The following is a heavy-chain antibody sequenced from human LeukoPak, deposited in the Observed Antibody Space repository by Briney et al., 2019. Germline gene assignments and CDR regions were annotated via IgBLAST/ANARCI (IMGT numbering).Heavy chain of an antibody. CDR2: ISGSGGST. CDR1: GFTFSSYG. V-gene: IGHV3-23*01. J-gene: IGHJ6*03. Sequence: TGVSLRLSCVASGFTFSSYGMSWVRQAPGKGLEWVSAISGSGGSTYYADSVKGRFTISRDNSNNTLYPQKNSLRAEDTAVYYCAKRRGLELLYYYYMDVWGKGTTVTVSS. CDR3: AKRRGLELLYYYYMDV. D-gene: IGHD1-7*01.